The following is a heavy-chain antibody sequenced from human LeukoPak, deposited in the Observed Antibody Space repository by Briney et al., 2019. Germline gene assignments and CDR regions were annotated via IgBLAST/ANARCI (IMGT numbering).Heavy chain of an antibody. CDR3: ARDFSHSSGYYSSRFAFDI. Sequence: GGSLRLSCAASGFTFSSYWMHWVRQAPGKGLVWVSRINSDGSSTSYADSVKGRFTISRDNSKNTLYLQMNSLRAEDTAVYYCARDFSHSSGYYSSRFAFDIWGQGTMVTVSS. CDR1: GFTFSSYW. D-gene: IGHD3-22*01. CDR2: INSDGSST. V-gene: IGHV3-74*01. J-gene: IGHJ3*02.